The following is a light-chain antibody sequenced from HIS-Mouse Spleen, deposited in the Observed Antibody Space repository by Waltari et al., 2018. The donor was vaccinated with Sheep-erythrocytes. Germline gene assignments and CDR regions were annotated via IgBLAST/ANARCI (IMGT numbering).Light chain of an antibody. CDR1: SRDVGGYNS. V-gene: IGLV2-11*01. CDR3: CSYAGSYNHV. CDR2: DVS. J-gene: IGLJ1*01. Sequence: QSALTQPRSVSGSPGQSVTISCTGTSRDVGGYNSVPWYHQHPGKAPKLMIYDVSKRPSGVPDRFSGSKSGNTASLTISGLQAEDEADYYCCSYAGSYNHVFATGTKVTVL.